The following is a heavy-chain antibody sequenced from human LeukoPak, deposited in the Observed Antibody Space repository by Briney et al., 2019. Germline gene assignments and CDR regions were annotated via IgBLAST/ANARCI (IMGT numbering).Heavy chain of an antibody. CDR3: ARESPTTVTTSGLGFDP. J-gene: IGHJ5*02. CDR1: GFTFSSYS. CDR2: ISSSSSYI. D-gene: IGHD4-11*01. V-gene: IGHV3-21*01. Sequence: GGSLRLTCAASGFTFSSYSMNWVRQAPGKGLEWVSSISSSSSYIYYADSVKGRFTISRDNAKNSLYLQMNSLRAEDTAVYYCARESPTTVTTSGLGFDPWGQGTLVTVSS.